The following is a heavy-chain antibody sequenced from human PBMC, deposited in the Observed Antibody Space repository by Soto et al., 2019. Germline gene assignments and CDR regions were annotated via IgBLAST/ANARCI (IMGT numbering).Heavy chain of an antibody. CDR3: ARVPNNIEVVHTALSYFDN. CDR1: GFTFSTHT. Sequence: EVQLEESGGGLVKPGGSLKLSCAASGFTFSTHTMNWVRQVPGKGLEWVSSIGSSGYTFYADSVKGRFTISRDNAKNSLSLQMNNLRAEDTAVYYCARVPNNIEVVHTALSYFDNWGQGTLVTVAS. D-gene: IGHD2-15*01. J-gene: IGHJ4*02. V-gene: IGHV3-21*01. CDR2: IGSSGYT.